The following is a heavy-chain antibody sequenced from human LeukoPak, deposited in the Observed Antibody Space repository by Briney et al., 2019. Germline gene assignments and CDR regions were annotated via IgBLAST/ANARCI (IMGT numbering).Heavy chain of an antibody. CDR1: GGSFSGYY. CDR2: INHSGST. J-gene: IGHJ4*02. D-gene: IGHD3-22*01. CDR3: ARGLGKADSSGYPDY. V-gene: IGHV4-34*01. Sequence: PSETQSLTCAVYGGSFSGYYWSWIRQPPGKGLEWIGEINHSGSTNYNPSLKSRVTISVDTSKNQFSLKLSSVTAADTAVYYCARGLGKADSSGYPDYWGQGTLVTVSS.